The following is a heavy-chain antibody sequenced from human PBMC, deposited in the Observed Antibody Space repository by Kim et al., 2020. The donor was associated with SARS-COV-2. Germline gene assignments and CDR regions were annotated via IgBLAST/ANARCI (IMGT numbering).Heavy chain of an antibody. Sequence: KHYADSVKGRFTISRDNSKNTLYLQMNGLRAEDTAVYYCARTTSYYYGMDVWGQGTTVTVSS. J-gene: IGHJ6*02. V-gene: IGHV3-33*01. CDR3: ARTTSYYYGMDV. CDR2: K. D-gene: IGHD4-17*01.